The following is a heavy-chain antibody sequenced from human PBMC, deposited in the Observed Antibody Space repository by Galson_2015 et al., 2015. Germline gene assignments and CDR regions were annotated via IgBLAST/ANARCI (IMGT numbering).Heavy chain of an antibody. D-gene: IGHD2-21*02. CDR2: ISYDGSNK. J-gene: IGHJ1*01. CDR3: ARDCGGDCYSSEYFQH. V-gene: IGHV3-30*03. Sequence: SLRLSCAASGFTFSSYGMHWVRQAPGKGLEWVAVISYDGSNKYYADSVKGRFTISRDNSKNTLYLQMNSLRAEDTAVYYCARDCGGDCYSSEYFQHWGQGTLVTVSS. CDR1: GFTFSSYG.